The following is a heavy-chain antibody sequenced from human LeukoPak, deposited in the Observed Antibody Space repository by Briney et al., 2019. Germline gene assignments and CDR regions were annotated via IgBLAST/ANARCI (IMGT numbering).Heavy chain of an antibody. J-gene: IGHJ4*02. V-gene: IGHV3-23*01. CDR1: GFTFSNYG. Sequence: PGGSLRLSCAASGFTFSNYGMNWVRQAPGKGLEWVSAFSGSGGNTYYADSVKGRFIISRDNSKNTLYLQMNSLRAEDTAVYYCARSGLNRFDSWGQGTLVTVSS. D-gene: IGHD2-15*01. CDR3: ARSGLNRFDS. CDR2: FSGSGGNT.